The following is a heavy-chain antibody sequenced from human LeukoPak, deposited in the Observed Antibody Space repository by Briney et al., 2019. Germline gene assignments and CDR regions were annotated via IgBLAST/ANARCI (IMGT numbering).Heavy chain of an antibody. CDR2: ISSSGSTI. V-gene: IGHV3-48*03. CDR1: GFTFSSYE. CDR3: AKERTSEGVGYFDY. J-gene: IGHJ4*02. Sequence: PGGSLRLSCAASGFTFSSYEMNWVRQAPGKGLEWVSYISSSGSTIYYADSVKGRFTISRDNAKNSLYLQMNSLRAEDTAVYYCAKERTSEGVGYFDYWGQGTLVTVSS. D-gene: IGHD2-15*01.